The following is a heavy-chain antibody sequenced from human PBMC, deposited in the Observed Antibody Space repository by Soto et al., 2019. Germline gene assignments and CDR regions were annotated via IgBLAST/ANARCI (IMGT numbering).Heavy chain of an antibody. Sequence: RGRSLRLSCTSSGFTFNSHTMRWVRQAPGEGLEWVAAISCSGSDSYYADSVKGRFTISRDNSKNTVYLQMNSLRAEDTAVYFCANAYFSSTSCRAQYIQYWGQVTLVTLAS. V-gene: IGHV3-23*01. CDR1: GFTFNSHT. D-gene: IGHD2-2*01. CDR2: ISCSGSDS. CDR3: ANAYFSSTSCRAQYIQY. J-gene: IGHJ1*01.